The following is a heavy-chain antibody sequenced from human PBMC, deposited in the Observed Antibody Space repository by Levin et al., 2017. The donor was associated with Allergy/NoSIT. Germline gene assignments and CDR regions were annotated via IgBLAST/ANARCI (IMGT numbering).Heavy chain of an antibody. J-gene: IGHJ6*02. D-gene: IGHD3-10*01. CDR3: AKHTIVGLGSNYGMDV. CDR1: GFTFSSYG. Sequence: GGSLRLSCAASGFTFSSYGMNWVRQAPGKGLEWVAFISDDGSNNYFLESVKGRFTISRDNSKNTLYLQMNSLRPDDTAVYYCAKHTIVGLGSNYGMDVWGQGTTVTVSS. V-gene: IGHV3-30*18. CDR2: ISDDGSNN.